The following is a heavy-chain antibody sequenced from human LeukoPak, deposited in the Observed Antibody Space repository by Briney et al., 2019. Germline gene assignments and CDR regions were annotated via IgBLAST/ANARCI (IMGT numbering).Heavy chain of an antibody. V-gene: IGHV4-59*01. CDR1: GGSISSYY. Sequence: ETLSLTCTVSGGSISSYYWSWIRQPPGKGLEWIGYIYYSGSTNYNPSLKSRVTISVDTSKNQFSLKLSSVTAADTAVYYCARSIVGATTLSGWFDPWGQGTLVTVSS. CDR3: ARSIVGATTLSGWFDP. D-gene: IGHD1-26*01. CDR2: IYYSGST. J-gene: IGHJ5*02.